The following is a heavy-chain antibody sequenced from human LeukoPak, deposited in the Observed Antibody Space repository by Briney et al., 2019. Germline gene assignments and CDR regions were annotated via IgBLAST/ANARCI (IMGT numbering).Heavy chain of an antibody. CDR3: ATWSDSSGWPMFDY. J-gene: IGHJ4*01. CDR2: FDPEDGET. Sequence: GASVKVSCKVSGYTLTELSMHWVRQAPGKGLEWMGGFDPEDGETIYAQKFQGRVTMTEDTSTDTAYMELSSLRSEDTAVYYCATWSDSSGWPMFDYWGHGTLVTVSS. D-gene: IGHD6-19*01. V-gene: IGHV1-24*01. CDR1: GYTLTELS.